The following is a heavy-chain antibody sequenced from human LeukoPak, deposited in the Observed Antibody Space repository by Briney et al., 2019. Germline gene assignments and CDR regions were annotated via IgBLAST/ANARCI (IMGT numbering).Heavy chain of an antibody. CDR3: AKRGCGTNGCRYYSDY. CDR1: GFTFSNCD. V-gene: IGHV3-23*01. D-gene: IGHD2-8*01. Sequence: PGGSLIPCSLASGFTFSNCDRSGVRQAPGKGLEWVSGITISGKTAYYADSVKGRFTISRDNFKNTLYLQMNSLRAEDTAVYYCAKRGCGTNGCRYYSDYWGGRRLVTVSS. CDR2: ITISGKTA. J-gene: IGHJ4*02.